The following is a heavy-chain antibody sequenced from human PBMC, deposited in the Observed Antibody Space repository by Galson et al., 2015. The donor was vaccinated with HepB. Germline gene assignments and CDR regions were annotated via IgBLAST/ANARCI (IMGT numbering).Heavy chain of an antibody. CDR2: ISGSGSSI. J-gene: IGHJ4*02. CDR3: ARAPGRQQLVGY. V-gene: IGHV3-48*03. Sequence: SLRLSCAASGFSFSSYEMNWVRQAPGKGLEWVSYISGSGSSIYYADSVKGRFTISRDNAKNSLYLQMNSLRAEDTAVYYCARAPGRQQLVGYWGQGTLVTVSS. D-gene: IGHD6-13*01. CDR1: GFSFSSYE.